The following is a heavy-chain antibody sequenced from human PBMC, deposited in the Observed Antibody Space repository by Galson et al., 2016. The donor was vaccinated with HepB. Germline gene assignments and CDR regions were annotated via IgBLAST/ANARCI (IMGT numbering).Heavy chain of an antibody. CDR1: GYTFTSYA. CDR2: INAGNGST. Sequence: SVKVSCKASGYTFTSYAMHWVRQAPGQRLEWMGWINAGNGSTKNSQKFQGRVTITRDTSASTAYMELSSLRSEDTAVYYCARAGTLRSGYWYYFDYWGQGTLVTVSS. V-gene: IGHV1-3*01. J-gene: IGHJ4*02. D-gene: IGHD3-3*01. CDR3: ARAGTLRSGYWYYFDY.